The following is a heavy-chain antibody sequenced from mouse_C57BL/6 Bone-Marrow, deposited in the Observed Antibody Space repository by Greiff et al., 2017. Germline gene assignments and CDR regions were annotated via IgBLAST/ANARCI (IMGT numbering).Heavy chain of an antibody. CDR2: IHPNSGST. CDR3: ARLLYYYGSNYFDY. Sequence: QVQLQQPGAELVKPGASVKLSCKASGYTFTSYWMHWVKQRPGQGLEWIGMIHPNSGSTNYNEKFKSKATLTVDKSSSTAYMQLSSLTSEDSAVXYCARLLYYYGSNYFDYWGQGTTLTVSS. J-gene: IGHJ2*01. V-gene: IGHV1-64*01. D-gene: IGHD1-1*01. CDR1: GYTFTSYW.